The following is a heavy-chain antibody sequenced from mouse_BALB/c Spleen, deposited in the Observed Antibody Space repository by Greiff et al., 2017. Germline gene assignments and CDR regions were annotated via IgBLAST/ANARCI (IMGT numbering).Heavy chain of an antibody. V-gene: IGHV7-3*02. CDR1: GFTFTDYY. CDR2: IRNKANGYTT. CDR3: ARDDYYGSSYLDY. D-gene: IGHD1-1*01. J-gene: IGHJ2*01. Sequence: EVKLVESGGGLVQPGGSLRLSCATSGFTFTDYYMSWVRQPPGKALEWLGFIRNKANGYTTEYSASVKGRFTISRDNSQSILYLQMNTLRAEDSATYYCARDDYYGSSYLDYWGQGTTLTVSS.